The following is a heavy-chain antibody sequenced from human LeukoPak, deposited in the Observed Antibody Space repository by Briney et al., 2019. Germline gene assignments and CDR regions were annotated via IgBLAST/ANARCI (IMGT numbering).Heavy chain of an antibody. CDR2: IKQDGSEK. CDR3: ARGGSGWGNYGMDV. D-gene: IGHD6-19*01. CDR1: GFTFSSYW. V-gene: IGHV3-7*04. J-gene: IGHJ6*02. Sequence: QAGGSLRLSCAASGFTFSSYWMSWVRQAPGKGLEWVANIKQDGSEKYYVDSVKGRFTISRDNAKNSLYLQMNSLRAEDTAVYYCARGGSGWGNYGMDVWGQGTTVTVSS.